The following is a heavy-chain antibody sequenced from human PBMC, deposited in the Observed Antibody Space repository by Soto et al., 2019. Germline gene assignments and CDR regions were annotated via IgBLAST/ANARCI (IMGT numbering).Heavy chain of an antibody. J-gene: IGHJ3*02. CDR1: GDSVSSNSAA. CDR2: TYYRSKWYN. CDR3: ARDLAASVDTAPFDAFDI. V-gene: IGHV6-1*01. D-gene: IGHD5-18*01. Sequence: QSQTLSLTCAISGDSVSSNSAAWNWIRQSPSRGLEWLGRTYYRSKWYNDYAVSVKSRITINPDTSKNQFSLQLNSVTPEDTAVYYCARDLAASVDTAPFDAFDIWGQGTMVTVSS.